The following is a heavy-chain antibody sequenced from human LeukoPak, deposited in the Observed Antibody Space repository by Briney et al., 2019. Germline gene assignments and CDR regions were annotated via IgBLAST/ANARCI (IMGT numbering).Heavy chain of an antibody. CDR2: ISGRGDGT. CDR3: AKDRASPGFNLFDP. Sequence: GSLRLSCAASGFSFSSYAMNWVRQAPGQGLEWVSGISGRGDGTYYADSVRGRFTISRDNSKNTLYLQMNRLRAGDTAVYYCAKDRASPGFNLFDPWGQGTLATVSS. D-gene: IGHD5-12*01. V-gene: IGHV3-23*01. J-gene: IGHJ5*02. CDR1: GFSFSSYA.